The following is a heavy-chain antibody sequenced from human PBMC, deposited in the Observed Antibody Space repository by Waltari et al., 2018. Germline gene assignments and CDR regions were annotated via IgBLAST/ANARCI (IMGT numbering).Heavy chain of an antibody. CDR1: GYTISSYG. V-gene: IGHV1-18*01. CDR2: ISAYNGNS. Sequence: QFQLVQSGVEVKKPGASVKVSCKASGYTISSYGFSWGRQAPGQGLEWLGWISAYNGNSEYSQKFQGRVTMTTDTPTNTAYMELRSLTSEDTAVYYCTRDKSGTTEYYYYGLDVWGQGTTVTVSS. D-gene: IGHD1-7*01. J-gene: IGHJ6*02. CDR3: TRDKSGTTEYYYYGLDV.